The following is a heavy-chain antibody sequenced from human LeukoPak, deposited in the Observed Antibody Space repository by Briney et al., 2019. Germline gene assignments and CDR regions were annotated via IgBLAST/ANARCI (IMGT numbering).Heavy chain of an antibody. Sequence: GGSLRLSCAASGFIFSSYAMTWVRQAPGKGLEWVSTISGSGASTYYADSVKGRFTISRDNSKNTLYVQMNSLRAEDTAIYYCAKGYCTSTSCYRLDYWGQGTLVTVSS. CDR2: ISGSGAST. CDR1: GFIFSSYA. V-gene: IGHV3-23*01. J-gene: IGHJ4*02. D-gene: IGHD2-2*01. CDR3: AKGYCTSTSCYRLDY.